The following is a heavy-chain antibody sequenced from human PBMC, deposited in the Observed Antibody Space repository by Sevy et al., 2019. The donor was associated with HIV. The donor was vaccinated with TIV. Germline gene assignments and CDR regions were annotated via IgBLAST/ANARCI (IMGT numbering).Heavy chain of an antibody. CDR1: GYSFPTYW. CDR3: ARGRQWPSDFDF. D-gene: IGHD6-19*01. Sequence: GESLKISCQASGYSFPTYWIALVRQMPGKGLEWVGIVWPIESDTTYSPSFQGQVTISVDKSLNTVYLHWSSLKASHTGVYYCARGRQWPSDFDFWGQGTLVTVSS. J-gene: IGHJ4*02. CDR2: VWPIESDT. V-gene: IGHV5-51*01.